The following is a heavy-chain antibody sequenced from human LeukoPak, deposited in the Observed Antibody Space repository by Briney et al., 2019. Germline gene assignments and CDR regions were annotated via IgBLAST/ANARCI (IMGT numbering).Heavy chain of an antibody. Sequence: HSGGSLRLSCAASGFTFSSYAMSWVRQAPGKGLEWVSAISGSGGSTYYADSVKGRFTISRDNSKNTLYLQMNSLRAEDTAVYYCARSSSTSCCDFDSWGQGTLVTVSS. CDR3: ARSSSTSCCDFDS. CDR2: ISGSGGST. D-gene: IGHD2-2*01. V-gene: IGHV3-23*01. CDR1: GFTFSSYA. J-gene: IGHJ4*02.